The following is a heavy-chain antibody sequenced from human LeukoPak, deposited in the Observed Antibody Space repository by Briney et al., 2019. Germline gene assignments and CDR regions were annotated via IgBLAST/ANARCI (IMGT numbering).Heavy chain of an antibody. CDR2: FDPEDGET. CDR1: GYTLTELS. Sequence: ASVKVSCKVSGYTLTELSMHWVRQAPGKGPEWMGGFDPEDGETIYAQKFQGRVTMTEDTSTDTAYMELSSLRSEDTAVYYCATDRIAARRNTYYYYGMDVWGQGTTVTVSS. J-gene: IGHJ6*02. V-gene: IGHV1-24*01. CDR3: ATDRIAARRNTYYYYGMDV. D-gene: IGHD6-6*01.